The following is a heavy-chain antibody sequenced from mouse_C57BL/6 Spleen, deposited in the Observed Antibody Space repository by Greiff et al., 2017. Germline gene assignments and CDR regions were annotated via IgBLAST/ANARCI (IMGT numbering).Heavy chain of an antibody. D-gene: IGHD4-1*01. CDR1: GYAFSSSW. V-gene: IGHV1-82*01. CDR3: ARSLTGTDYFDY. J-gene: IGHJ2*01. CDR2: IYPGDGDT. Sequence: VKPGASVKISCKASGYAFSSSWMNWVKQRPGKGLEWIGRIYPGDGDTNYNGKFKGKATLTADKSSSTAYMQLSSLTSEDSAVYFCARSLTGTDYFDYWGQGTTLTVSS.